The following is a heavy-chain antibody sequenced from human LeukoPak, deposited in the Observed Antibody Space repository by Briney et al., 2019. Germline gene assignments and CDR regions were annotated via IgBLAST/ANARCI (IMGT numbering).Heavy chain of an antibody. Sequence: PGGSLRLSCAASGFTFDGYAMTWVRQAPGKGLEWVSSISGSGVNTYHADSVKGRFTVSRDNSKSTLYLQMNSLRAEDTAVYYCANVAPPEIDSWGQGTLVTVSS. CDR1: GFTFDGYA. CDR2: ISGSGVNT. V-gene: IGHV3-23*01. J-gene: IGHJ4*02. D-gene: IGHD2-15*01. CDR3: ANVAPPEIDS.